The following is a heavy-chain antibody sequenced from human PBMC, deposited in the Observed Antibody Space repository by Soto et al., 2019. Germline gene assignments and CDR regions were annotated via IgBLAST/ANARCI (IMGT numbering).Heavy chain of an antibody. Sequence: QVQLVESGGGLVKPGGSLRLSCAASGFTFSDYYMSWIRQAPGKGLEWVSYISSSGSTIYYADSVKGRFTISRDNAKNSQYRQMNSLRADDTAVYYGARGNFGAAPPAFDIWGQGTMVTVSS. J-gene: IGHJ3*02. D-gene: IGHD3-3*01. V-gene: IGHV3-11*01. CDR3: ARGNFGAAPPAFDI. CDR1: GFTFSDYY. CDR2: ISSSGSTI.